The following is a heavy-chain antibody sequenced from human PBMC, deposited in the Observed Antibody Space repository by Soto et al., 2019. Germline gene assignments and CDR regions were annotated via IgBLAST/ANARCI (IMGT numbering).Heavy chain of an antibody. CDR3: ARATPAEMAPIGGHDAFDI. Sequence: SETLSLTCTVSGGPISCGGYYWSWIRQHPGKGLEWIGYIYYSGSTYYNPSLKSRVTISVDTSKNQFSLELSSVTAADTAAYYCARATPAEMAPIGGHDAFDIWGQGTMVTVSS. D-gene: IGHD3-16*01. J-gene: IGHJ3*02. V-gene: IGHV4-31*03. CDR1: GGPISCGGYY. CDR2: IYYSGST.